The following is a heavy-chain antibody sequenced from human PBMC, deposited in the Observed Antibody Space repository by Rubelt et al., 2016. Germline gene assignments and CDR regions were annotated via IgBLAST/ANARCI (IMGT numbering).Heavy chain of an antibody. J-gene: IGHJ4*02. V-gene: IGHV4-59*12. CDR1: GGSISSSY. D-gene: IGHD5-24*01. CDR3: ARGGHRDGYNYHFDY. CDR2: INHSGST. Sequence: QVQLQESGPGLVKPSETLSLTCTVSGGSISSSYWSWIRQPPGKGLEWIGEINHSGSTNYNPSLKSRVTISVDTSKNQFSLKLSSVTAADTAVYYCARGGHRDGYNYHFDYWGQGTLVTVSS.